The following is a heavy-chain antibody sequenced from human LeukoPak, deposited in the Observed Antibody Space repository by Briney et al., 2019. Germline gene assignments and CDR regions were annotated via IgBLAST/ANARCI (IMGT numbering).Heavy chain of an antibody. CDR1: GGTFSNYA. CDR2: IIPILGIA. V-gene: IGHV1-69*04. J-gene: IGHJ6*02. CDR3: ARAAVDTAMAYYYYGMDV. D-gene: IGHD5-18*01. Sequence: EASVKVSCKASGGTFSNYAISWVRQAPGQGLEWMGRIIPILGIANYAQRFQGRVTITADKSTSTAYMELSSLRSEDTAVYYCARAAVDTAMAYYYYGMDVWGQGTTVTVSS.